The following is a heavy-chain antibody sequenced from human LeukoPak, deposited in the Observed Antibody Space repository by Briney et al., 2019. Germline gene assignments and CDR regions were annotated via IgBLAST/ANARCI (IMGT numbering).Heavy chain of an antibody. CDR1: GGSISSYY. CDR2: IYTSEST. J-gene: IGHJ5*02. CDR3: ASRSYGDYASHWFDP. V-gene: IGHV4-4*07. Sequence: PSETLSLTCTVSGGSISSYYWSWIRQPAGKGLEWIGRIYTSESTNYNPSLKSRVTMSVDTSKNQFSLKLSSVTAADTAVYYCASRSYGDYASHWFDPWGQGTLVTVSS. D-gene: IGHD4-17*01.